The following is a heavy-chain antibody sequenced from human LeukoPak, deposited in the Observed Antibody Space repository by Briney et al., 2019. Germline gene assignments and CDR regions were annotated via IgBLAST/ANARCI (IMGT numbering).Heavy chain of an antibody. J-gene: IGHJ4*02. D-gene: IGHD2/OR15-2a*01. CDR2: SDKSGST. V-gene: IGHV4-59*08. CDR1: GGSISSYY. Sequence: SETLSLTCTVSGGSISSYYWSWIRQPPGKGPEWIGYSDKSGSTNYNPSLKSRVTISVDTSTNQFSLRLSSVTAADTAVYYCAADRNNRSWYYYWGQGNLVTVSS. CDR3: AADRNNRSWYYY.